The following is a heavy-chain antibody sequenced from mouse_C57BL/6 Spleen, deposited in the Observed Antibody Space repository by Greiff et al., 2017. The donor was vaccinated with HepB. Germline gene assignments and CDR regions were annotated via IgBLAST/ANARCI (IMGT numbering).Heavy chain of an antibody. CDR2: ISDGGSYT. CDR1: GFTFSSYA. Sequence: DVMLVESGGGLVKPGGSLKLSCAASGFTFSSYAMSWVRQTPEKRLEWVATISDGGSYTYYPDNVKGRFTISRDNAKNNLYLQMSHLKSEDTAMYCGARDGNYGFDYGGQGTTLTGSS. D-gene: IGHD2-1*01. J-gene: IGHJ2*01. CDR3: ARDGNYGFDY. V-gene: IGHV5-4*01.